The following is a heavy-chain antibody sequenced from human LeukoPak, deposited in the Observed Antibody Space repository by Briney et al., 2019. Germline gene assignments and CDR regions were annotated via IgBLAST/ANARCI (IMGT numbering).Heavy chain of an antibody. D-gene: IGHD3-3*01. V-gene: IGHV3-15*01. J-gene: IGHJ4*02. CDR2: IKSKTDGGTT. Sequence: GGSLRLSCAASGFTFSNAWMSWVRQAPGKGLEWVGRIKSKTDGGTTDYAAPVKGRFTISRDDSKNTLYLQMNSLKTEDTAVYYCARESGPTRIDYWGQGTLVTVSS. CDR3: ARESGPTRIDY. CDR1: GFTFSNAW.